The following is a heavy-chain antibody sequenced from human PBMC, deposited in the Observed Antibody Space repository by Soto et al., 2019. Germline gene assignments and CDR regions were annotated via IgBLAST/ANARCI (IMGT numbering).Heavy chain of an antibody. Sequence: QVQLVQSGAEVKKPGASVKVSCRASGYTFKNYGIIWVRQAPGQGLEWMGWISGYNGNTKYAQKFQGRVSMTRDTSTTTGYMERRSLRSDDTAVYYCARPFYGDHGIVDYWGQGTLVTVSS. CDR1: GYTFKNYG. CDR3: ARPFYGDHGIVDY. CDR2: ISGYNGNT. V-gene: IGHV1-18*01. D-gene: IGHD4-17*01. J-gene: IGHJ4*02.